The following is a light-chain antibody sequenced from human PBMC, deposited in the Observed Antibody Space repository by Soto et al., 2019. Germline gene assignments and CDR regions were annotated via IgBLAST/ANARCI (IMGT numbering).Light chain of an antibody. Sequence: EIVMTQSPATLSVSPGERATLSCRASQSVSSNLAWYQQKPGQAPRLLIYGASTRATGIPARFSGSGSGTEFTPTISSLQSEDFAVYYCQQYNIWPRTFGQGTKV. CDR1: QSVSSN. V-gene: IGKV3-15*01. J-gene: IGKJ1*01. CDR3: QQYNIWPRT. CDR2: GAS.